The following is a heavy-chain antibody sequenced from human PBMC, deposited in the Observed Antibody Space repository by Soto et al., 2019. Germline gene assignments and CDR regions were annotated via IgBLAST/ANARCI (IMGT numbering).Heavy chain of an antibody. D-gene: IGHD2-21*01. CDR2: IWYDGRIE. J-gene: IGHJ4*02. CDR3: ARADCGGQCACDY. CDR1: GFTFGTYA. Sequence: GGSLRLSCAASGFTFGTYAMHWVRQAPGKGLEWVAGIWYDGRIENYADSVKGRFSISRDNSKSTVSLHMNSLRVEDTAIYYCARADCGGQCACDYWRQGTLVTVSS. V-gene: IGHV3-33*01.